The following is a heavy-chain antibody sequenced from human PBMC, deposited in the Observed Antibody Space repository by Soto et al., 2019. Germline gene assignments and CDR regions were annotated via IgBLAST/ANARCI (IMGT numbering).Heavy chain of an antibody. J-gene: IGHJ5*02. CDR1: GYTFTTYD. CDR3: VRGGFLSHDHGIIAPAPLGFDP. CDR2: MNPNSTNT. Sequence: QVQLMQSGAEVKKPGASVKVSCKASGYTFTTYDINWVRQAPGQGLEWMGWMNPNSTNTGYAEKFQGRVTITRDTSTSTAYMELSSLRYDDTAVYFCVRGGFLSHDHGIIAPAPLGFDPWGQGPLVTVSS. D-gene: IGHD2-2*01. V-gene: IGHV1-8*01.